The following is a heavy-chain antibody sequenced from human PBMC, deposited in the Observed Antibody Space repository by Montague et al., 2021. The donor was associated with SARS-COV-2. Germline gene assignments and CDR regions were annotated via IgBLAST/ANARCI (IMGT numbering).Heavy chain of an antibody. CDR1: GFIISVYD. J-gene: IGHJ6*02. V-gene: IGHV3-13*01. CDR2: IGTRGDT. Sequence: SLRLSCAASGFIISVYDMHWVRQVTGKGLEWVSAIGTRGDTYYPDSVEGRFTMSRENAENTLYLQMSSLRAGDTAVYYCARAPPYSSASWGYYGMDVWGQETTVTVSS. CDR3: ARAPPYSSASWGYYGMDV. D-gene: IGHD6-6*01.